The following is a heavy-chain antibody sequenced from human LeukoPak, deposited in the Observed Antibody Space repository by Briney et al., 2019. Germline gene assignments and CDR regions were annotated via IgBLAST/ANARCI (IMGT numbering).Heavy chain of an antibody. D-gene: IGHD5-18*01. J-gene: IGHJ5*02. V-gene: IGHV3-74*01. CDR2: INSDGSST. CDR1: GFTFSSYW. Sequence: GGSLRLSCAASGFTFSSYWMHWVRQAPGKGLVWVSRINSDGSSTSYADSVKGRFTISRDNAKNTLYLQMNSLRAEDTAVYYCARDDAGYSYDPRGWFDPWGQGTLVTVSS. CDR3: ARDDAGYSYDPRGWFDP.